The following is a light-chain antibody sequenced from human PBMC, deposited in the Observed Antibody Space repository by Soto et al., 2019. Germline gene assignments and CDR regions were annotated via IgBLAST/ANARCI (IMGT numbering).Light chain of an antibody. Sequence: IEMTQSPSSLSASVGDRVTITCRASRHIRTALSWYQHRPGQAPKVLICVASSLQSGVPSRFSGSGYGTDFTLTISSLQPEDFATYYCLQDYNYPWTFGQGTKVDIK. CDR3: LQDYNYPWT. CDR1: RHIRTA. J-gene: IGKJ1*01. V-gene: IGKV1-6*01. CDR2: VAS.